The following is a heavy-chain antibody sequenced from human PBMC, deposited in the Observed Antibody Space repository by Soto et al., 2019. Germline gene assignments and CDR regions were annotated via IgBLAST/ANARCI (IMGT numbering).Heavy chain of an antibody. V-gene: IGHV5-51*01. CDR3: ARLGTIVVVPAARSDYGMDV. Sequence: PGESLKISCKGSGYSFTSYWIGWVRQMPGKGLEWMGIIYPGDSDTRYSPSFQGQVTVSADKSISTAYLQWSSLKASDTAMYYCARLGTIVVVPAARSDYGMDVWGQGTTFTVSS. D-gene: IGHD2-2*01. CDR1: GYSFTSYW. J-gene: IGHJ6*02. CDR2: IYPGDSDT.